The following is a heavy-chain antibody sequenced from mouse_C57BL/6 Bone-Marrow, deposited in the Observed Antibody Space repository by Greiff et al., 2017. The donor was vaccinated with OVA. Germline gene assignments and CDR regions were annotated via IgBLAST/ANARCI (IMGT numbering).Heavy chain of an antibody. D-gene: IGHD4-1*01. CDR2: INYDGSST. V-gene: IGHV5-16*01. J-gene: IGHJ2*01. Sequence: EVQLQESEGGLVQPGSSMKLSCTASGFTFSDYYMAWVRQVPEKGLEWVANINYDGSSTYYLDSLKSRFIISRDNAKNILYLQMSSLKSEDTATYYCARAELGRDYFDYWGQGTTLTVSS. CDR3: ARAELGRDYFDY. CDR1: GFTFSDYY.